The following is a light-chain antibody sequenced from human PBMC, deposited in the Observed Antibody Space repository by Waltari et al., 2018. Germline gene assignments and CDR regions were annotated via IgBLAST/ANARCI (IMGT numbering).Light chain of an antibody. CDR3: QQYVSSPVT. CDR1: QSVSSTY. V-gene: IGKV3-20*01. J-gene: IGKJ4*01. CDR2: GAS. Sequence: EIVLTQSPGTLSLSPGERATLSCRISQSVSSTYLAWYQQKAGQAPSLLIYGASTRATGIPDRFSGSGSGTDFTLTISRLEPEDFAVYYCQQYVSSPVTFGGGTKVEIK.